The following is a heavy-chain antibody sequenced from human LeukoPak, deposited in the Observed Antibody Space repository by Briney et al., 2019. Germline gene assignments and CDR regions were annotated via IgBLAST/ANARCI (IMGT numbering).Heavy chain of an antibody. V-gene: IGHV3-53*01. CDR1: GFTVNNNY. CDR2: IYSGGTT. J-gene: IGHJ4*02. D-gene: IGHD1-26*01. CDR3: AGAGDSGSYHWGH. Sequence: GGSLRLSCAASGFTVNNNYMTWVRRAPGMGLEWVSLIYSGGTTYYADSVKGRFTIFRDNSKNTLYLQMTSLRAEDTAVYYCAGAGDSGSYHWGHWGQGTLVTVSS.